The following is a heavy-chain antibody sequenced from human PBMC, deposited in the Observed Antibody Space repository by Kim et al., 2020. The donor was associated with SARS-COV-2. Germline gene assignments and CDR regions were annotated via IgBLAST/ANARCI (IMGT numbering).Heavy chain of an antibody. J-gene: IGHJ2*01. CDR3: ARDGSGGGWRYFDH. CDR1: GFSFDRYG. V-gene: IGHV3-33*01. D-gene: IGHD2-15*01. Sequence: GGSLRLSCAASGFSFDRYGMHWVRQAPGKGLEWVAVIWYDGTTKYYADSVKGRFSISRDNSMNTVYLQMSSLSAEDTAVYYCARDGSGGGWRYFDHWGRGTLVTVSP. CDR2: IWYDGTTK.